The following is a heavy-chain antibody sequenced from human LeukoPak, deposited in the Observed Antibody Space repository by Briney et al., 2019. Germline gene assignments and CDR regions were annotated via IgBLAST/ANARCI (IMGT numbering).Heavy chain of an antibody. CDR2: INPSGGST. V-gene: IGHV1-46*01. CDR3: AREVVRTYYFDY. D-gene: IGHD4-23*01. Sequence: GASVKVSCKASGYTFTSYYMHWVRQAPGQGLEWMGIINPSGGSTSYAQKFQGRVTITADKSTSTAYMELSSLRSEDMAVYYCAREVVRTYYFDYWGQGTLVTVSS. CDR1: GYTFTSYY. J-gene: IGHJ4*02.